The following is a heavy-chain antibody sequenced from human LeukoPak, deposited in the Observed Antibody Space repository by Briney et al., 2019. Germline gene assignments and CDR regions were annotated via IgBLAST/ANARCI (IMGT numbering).Heavy chain of an antibody. CDR2: INPNSGGT. D-gene: IGHD6-13*01. Sequence: ASVTVSCKASVYTFTGYYMHWVRQAPGQGLEWMGWINPNSGGTNYAQKFQGRVTMTRDTSISTAYMELSRLRSDDTAVYYCASPAAGSPYYYYGMDVWGQGTTVTVSS. J-gene: IGHJ6*02. CDR1: VYTFTGYY. V-gene: IGHV1-2*02. CDR3: ASPAAGSPYYYYGMDV.